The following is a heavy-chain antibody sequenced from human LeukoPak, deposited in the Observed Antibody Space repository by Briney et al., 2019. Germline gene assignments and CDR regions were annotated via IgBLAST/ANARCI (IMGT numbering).Heavy chain of an antibody. Sequence: SETLSLTCTVSGGSISSYYWSWIRQPPGKGLEWIGEINHSGSTNYNPSLKSRVTISVDTSRKQFSLNLTSVTAADTAVYYCARLPYGSGYWLHREGRDVWGKGTTVTISS. CDR2: INHSGST. D-gene: IGHD3-10*01. V-gene: IGHV4-34*01. J-gene: IGHJ6*04. CDR3: ARLPYGSGYWLHREGRDV. CDR1: GGSISSYY.